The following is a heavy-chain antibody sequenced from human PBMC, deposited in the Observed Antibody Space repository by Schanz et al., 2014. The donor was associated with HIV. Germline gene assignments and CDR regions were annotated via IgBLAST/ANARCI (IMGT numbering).Heavy chain of an antibody. CDR2: ISYDGSNK. D-gene: IGHD3-22*01. CDR1: GFTFDSYG. V-gene: IGHV3-30*18. CDR3: AKDRNHYDSRYRGKGNYYYYYGMDV. J-gene: IGHJ6*02. Sequence: QVQLVESGGGVVQPGRSLRLSCAASGFTFDSYGIHWVRQAPGKGLEWVAVISYDGSNKKYADSVKGRFTISRDNSKNTLYLQMKSLRPEDTAVYYCAKDRNHYDSRYRGKGNYYYYYGMDVWGQGTKVTVSS.